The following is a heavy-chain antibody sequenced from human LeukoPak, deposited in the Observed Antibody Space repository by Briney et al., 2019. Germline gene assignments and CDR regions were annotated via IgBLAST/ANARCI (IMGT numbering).Heavy chain of an antibody. CDR3: TRGGSSHSFDY. Sequence: ASGKVSCKASGYTFTNYAMHWGRQAPGHRLGWLGWINGFNGYTKYSQNFQRRVTITRDTFASTEYMELSSLRSEDTAVYYCTRGGSSHSFDYWGQGTLVTVSS. CDR2: INGFNGYT. V-gene: IGHV1-3*01. CDR1: GYTFTNYA. D-gene: IGHD3-16*01. J-gene: IGHJ4*02.